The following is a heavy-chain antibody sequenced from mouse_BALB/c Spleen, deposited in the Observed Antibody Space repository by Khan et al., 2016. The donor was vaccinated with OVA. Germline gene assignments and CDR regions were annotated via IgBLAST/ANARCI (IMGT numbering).Heavy chain of an antibody. V-gene: IGHV5-15*02. CDR2: ISDLAYTI. CDR1: GFTFSDYG. D-gene: IGHD1-2*01. J-gene: IGHJ3*01. CDR3: ARGGGTAPFAY. Sequence: EVQLQESGGGLVQPGGSRKLSCAASGFTFSDYGMAWVRQAPGKGPEWVAFISDLAYTIYSGDAVTGRFTISRENAQNTLYLEMSSLRSEDTAIYYCARGGGTAPFAYWGLGTLVTVSA.